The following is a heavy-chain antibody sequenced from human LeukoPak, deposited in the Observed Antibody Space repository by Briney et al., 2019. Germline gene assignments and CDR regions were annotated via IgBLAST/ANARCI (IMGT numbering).Heavy chain of an antibody. J-gene: IGHJ6*02. D-gene: IGHD2-21*02. CDR1: GGSFSGYY. CDR3: ARAPPYCGGDCLDYYYYYGMDV. Sequence: SETLSLTCAVYGGSFSGYYWSWIRQPPGKGLEWIGEINHSGSTNYNPSLKSRVTISVDTSKNQFSLKLSSVTAADTAVYYCARAPPYCGGDCLDYYYYYGMDVWGQGTTVTVSS. V-gene: IGHV4-34*01. CDR2: INHSGST.